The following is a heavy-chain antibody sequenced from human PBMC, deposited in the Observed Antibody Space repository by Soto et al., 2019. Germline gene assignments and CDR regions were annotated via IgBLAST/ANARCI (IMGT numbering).Heavy chain of an antibody. CDR3: AREYAILTGCDY. D-gene: IGHD3-9*01. CDR2: IIPIFGTA. Sequence: SVEVSRKAFGGIFSSYAIGWVRQAPGQGLEWMGGIIPIFGTANYAQKFQGRVTITADESTSTAYMELSSLRSEDTAVYYCAREYAILTGCDYWGRGTLLTVSS. J-gene: IGHJ4*02. CDR1: GGIFSSYA. V-gene: IGHV1-69*13.